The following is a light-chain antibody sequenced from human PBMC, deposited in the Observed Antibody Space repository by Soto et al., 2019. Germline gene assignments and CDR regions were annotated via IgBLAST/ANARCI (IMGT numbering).Light chain of an antibody. CDR2: AAS. CDR3: QQLNSYPPNT. CDR1: QGISSY. J-gene: IGKJ2*01. Sequence: DIQLTQSPSFLSASVGDRVTITCRASQGISSYLAWYQQKPGKAPKLLIYAASTLQSGVTSRFSGSGSGTEFPLTISSLQPEDFATYYCQQLNSYPPNTFGQGTKLEIK. V-gene: IGKV1-9*01.